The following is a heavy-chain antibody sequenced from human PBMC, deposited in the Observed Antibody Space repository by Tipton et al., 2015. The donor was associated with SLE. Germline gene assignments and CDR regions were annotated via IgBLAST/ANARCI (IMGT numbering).Heavy chain of an antibody. D-gene: IGHD5-12*01. V-gene: IGHV4-4*07. CDR3: AGGGVATMGGYAFEI. Sequence: TLSLTCSVSGGSISAFYWSWIRQPPGKGLEWIGRIYNTGATYYNPSLKSRVTMSVDTSKNQFSLRLNSVTAADTALYYCAGGGVATMGGYAFEIWGRGTMVTVSS. CDR1: GGSISAFY. J-gene: IGHJ3*02. CDR2: IYNTGAT.